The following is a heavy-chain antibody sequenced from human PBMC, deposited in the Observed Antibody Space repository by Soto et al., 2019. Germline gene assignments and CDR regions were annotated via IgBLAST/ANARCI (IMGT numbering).Heavy chain of an antibody. J-gene: IGHJ6*02. CDR3: ARGYCSGGSCYYYYFGMDV. CDR1: GFTFSSYG. D-gene: IGHD2-15*01. V-gene: IGHV3-33*01. Sequence: GGSLRLSCAASGFTFSSYGMHWVRQAPGKGLEWVAVIWYDRSNKYYADSVRGRFTISRDNSKNTLYLQMNSLRAEDTAVYYCARGYCSGGSCYYYYFGMDVWGQGTTVTVS. CDR2: IWYDRSNK.